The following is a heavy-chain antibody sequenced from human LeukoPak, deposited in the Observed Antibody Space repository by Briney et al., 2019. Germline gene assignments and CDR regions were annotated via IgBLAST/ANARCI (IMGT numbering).Heavy chain of an antibody. D-gene: IGHD4-17*01. CDR3: ARDTEHDYGDYTY. V-gene: IGHV3-66*01. Sequence: GGSLRLSCAASGFTVSSNYMSWVRQALGKGLEWVSVIYSGGSTYYADSVKGRFTISRDNSKNTLYLQMNSLRAEDTAVYYCARDTEHDYGDYTYWGQGTLVTVSS. CDR1: GFTVSSNY. CDR2: IYSGGST. J-gene: IGHJ4*02.